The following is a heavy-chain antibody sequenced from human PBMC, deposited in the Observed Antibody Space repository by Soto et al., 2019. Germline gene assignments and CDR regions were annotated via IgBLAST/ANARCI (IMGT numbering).Heavy chain of an antibody. D-gene: IGHD5-18*01. CDR3: ARGEGYSRYYYYGMDV. Sequence: LSLTCTVSGGSISSYYWSWIRQPPGKGLEWIGYIYYSGSTNYNPSLKSRVTISVDTSKNQFSLKLSSVTAADTAVYYCARGEGYSRYYYYGMDVWGQGTTVTVSS. CDR2: IYYSGST. CDR1: GGSISSYY. J-gene: IGHJ6*02. V-gene: IGHV4-59*01.